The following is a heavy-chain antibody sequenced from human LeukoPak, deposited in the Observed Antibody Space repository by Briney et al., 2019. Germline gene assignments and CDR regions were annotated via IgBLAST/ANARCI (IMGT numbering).Heavy chain of an antibody. V-gene: IGHV4-39*01. CDR3: ARQWDIVATWGRWFDP. J-gene: IGHJ5*02. D-gene: IGHD5-12*01. CDR1: GVSITHY. Sequence: SETLSLTCTVSGVSITHYWGWIRQPPGKGLEWIGSFYYSGNTYYNSSLESRVTISVDTSKNQFSLKLTSVTAADAAIYYCARQWDIVATWGRWFDPWGQGILVTVSS. CDR2: FYYSGNT.